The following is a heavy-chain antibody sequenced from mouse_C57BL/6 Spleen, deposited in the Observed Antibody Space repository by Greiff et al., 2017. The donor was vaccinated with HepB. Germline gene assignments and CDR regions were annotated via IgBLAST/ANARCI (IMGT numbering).Heavy chain of an antibody. CDR3: ARGGLYSNYVGWFAY. V-gene: IGHV3-1*01. CDR2: ISYSGST. Sequence: EVQLQQSGPGMVKPSQSLSLTCTVTGYSITSGYDWHWIRHFPGNKLEWMGYISYSGSTNYNPSLKSRISITHDTSKNHFFLKLNSVTTEDTATYYCARGGLYSNYVGWFAYWGQGTLVTVSA. D-gene: IGHD2-5*01. J-gene: IGHJ3*01. CDR1: GYSITSGYD.